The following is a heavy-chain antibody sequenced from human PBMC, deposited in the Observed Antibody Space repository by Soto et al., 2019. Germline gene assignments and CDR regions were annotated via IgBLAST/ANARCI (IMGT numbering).Heavy chain of an antibody. D-gene: IGHD3-22*01. J-gene: IGHJ4*02. Sequence: SVKVSCKASGGTFSSYAISWLRQAPGQGLEWMGGIIPIFGTANYAQKFQGRVTITADESTSTAYMELSSLRSEDTAVYYCAREYYYEISGYYSLDYWGQGTLVTVSS. CDR2: IIPIFGTA. V-gene: IGHV1-69*13. CDR1: GGTFSSYA. CDR3: AREYYYEISGYYSLDY.